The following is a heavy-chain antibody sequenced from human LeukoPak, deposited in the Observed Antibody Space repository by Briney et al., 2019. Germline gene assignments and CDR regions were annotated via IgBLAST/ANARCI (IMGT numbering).Heavy chain of an antibody. CDR3: AMGGRSSGWYYFDY. V-gene: IGHV3-11*01. J-gene: IGHJ4*02. Sequence: DGTLRLSCAASGLTFSDCYMSWIRQAPGKGLDWVSYISSSGSTIYYADSVKGRFTISRDNAKNSLYLQMNSLRAEDTAVYYCAMGGRSSGWYYFDYWGQGTLVNVSS. CDR1: GLTFSDCY. CDR2: ISSSGSTI. D-gene: IGHD6-19*01.